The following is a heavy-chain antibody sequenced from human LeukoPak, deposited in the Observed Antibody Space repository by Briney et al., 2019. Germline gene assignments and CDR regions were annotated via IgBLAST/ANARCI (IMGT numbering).Heavy chain of an antibody. D-gene: IGHD3-3*01. J-gene: IGHJ6*03. Sequence: GGSLRLSCAASGFTFSSYGMHWVRQAPGKGLEWVAFIRYDGSNKYYADSVKGRFTISSDNSKNTLYLQMNSLRAEDTAVYYCAKDLTYYDFWSGYKDYYYMDVWGKGTTVTVSS. CDR3: AKDLTYYDFWSGYKDYYYMDV. CDR2: IRYDGSNK. CDR1: GFTFSSYG. V-gene: IGHV3-30*02.